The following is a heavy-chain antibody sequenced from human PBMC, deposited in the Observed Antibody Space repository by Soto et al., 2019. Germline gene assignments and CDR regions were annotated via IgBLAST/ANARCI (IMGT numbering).Heavy chain of an antibody. CDR2: AYYRSQWYY. J-gene: IGHJ6*02. Sequence: HSQTLSLTCAISGDSVSSNSAAWNWIRQSPSRGLEWLGRAYYRSQWYYDSAVSVRSRITVIPDTSKNQFSLQLNSVTPEDTAVYFCTYQRGGSRRYRGLDVWGQGTTVTVSS. D-gene: IGHD2-2*01. CDR3: TYQRGGSRRYRGLDV. CDR1: GDSVSSNSAA. V-gene: IGHV6-1*01.